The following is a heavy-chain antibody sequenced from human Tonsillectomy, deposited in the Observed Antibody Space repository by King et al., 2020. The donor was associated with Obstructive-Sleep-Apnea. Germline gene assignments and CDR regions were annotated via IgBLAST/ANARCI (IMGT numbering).Heavy chain of an antibody. Sequence: QLVQSGAEVKKPGESLRISCKGSGYSITNSWISWVRQMPGNGLEWMGNIDPIDSYTNYRPSFQGHVTISPDKSISTAYLQWCSLKASDTAMFYFARLISTRYTGNYYYFGYWGQGTLVTVSS. V-gene: IGHV5-10-1*01. D-gene: IGHD1-26*01. J-gene: IGHJ4*02. CDR2: IDPIDSYT. CDR1: GYSITNSW. CDR3: ARLISTRYTGNYYYFGY.